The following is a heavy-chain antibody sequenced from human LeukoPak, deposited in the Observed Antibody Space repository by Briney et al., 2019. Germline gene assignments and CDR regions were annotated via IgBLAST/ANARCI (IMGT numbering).Heavy chain of an antibody. J-gene: IGHJ4*02. Sequence: YPSETLSLTCTVSGGSISSYYWSWIRQPPGKGLEWIGYIYYSGSTNYNPSLKSRVTISVDTSKNQFSLKLSSVTAADTAVYYCARAGYYDSSGYYVSSYFDYWGQGTLVTVSS. CDR2: IYYSGST. CDR1: GGSISSYY. V-gene: IGHV4-59*01. D-gene: IGHD3-22*01. CDR3: ARAGYYDSSGYYVSSYFDY.